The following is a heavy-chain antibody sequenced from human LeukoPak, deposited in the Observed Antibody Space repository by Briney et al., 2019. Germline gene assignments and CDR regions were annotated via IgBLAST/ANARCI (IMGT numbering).Heavy chain of an antibody. CDR2: IRSKAYGGTT. D-gene: IGHD3-3*01. J-gene: IGHJ4*02. CDR1: GSTFGDYA. V-gene: IGHV3-49*04. Sequence: PGGSLRLSCTASGSTFGDYAMSWVRRAPGRGLEWVGFIRSKAYGGTTEYAASVKGRFTISRDDSKSIAYLQMNSLKTEDTAVYYCTRTPYDFSDYWGQGTLDTVSS. CDR3: TRTPYDFSDY.